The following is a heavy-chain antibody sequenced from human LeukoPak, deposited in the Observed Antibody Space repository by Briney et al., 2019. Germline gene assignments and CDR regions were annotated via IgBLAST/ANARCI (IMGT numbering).Heavy chain of an antibody. CDR1: GFTFSNYW. V-gene: IGHV3-7*01. CDR3: ARDYCSSTSCYWLFFDY. Sequence: PGGSLRLSCAASGFTFSNYWMSWVRQAPGEGLEWVANIKEDGSERHYVDSVKGRFNISRDNAKNSLYLQMNSLRAEDTAVYYCARDYCSSTSCYWLFFDYWGQGTLVTVSS. D-gene: IGHD2-2*01. J-gene: IGHJ4*02. CDR2: IKEDGSER.